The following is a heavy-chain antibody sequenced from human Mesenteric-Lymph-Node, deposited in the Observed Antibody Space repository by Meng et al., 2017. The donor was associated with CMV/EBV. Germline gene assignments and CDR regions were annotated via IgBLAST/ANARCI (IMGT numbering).Heavy chain of an antibody. CDR2: IYYSGSTN. J-gene: IGHJ6*02. Sequence: SETLSLTCTVSGGSMSSYYWSWIRQPPGKGLEWIGHIYYSGSTNNHNPSLESRVTISVDTSKNQISLKLRSVTAADTAIYYCARDLGPRIVTSKYYYNGMDVWGQGTTVTSP. CDR3: ARDLGPRIVTSKYYYNGMDV. D-gene: IGHD1-26*01. V-gene: IGHV4-59*01. CDR1: GGSMSSYY.